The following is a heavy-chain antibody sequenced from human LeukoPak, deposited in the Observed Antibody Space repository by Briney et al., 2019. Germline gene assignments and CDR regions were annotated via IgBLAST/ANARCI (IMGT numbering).Heavy chain of an antibody. J-gene: IGHJ4*02. V-gene: IGHV4-61*02. CDR1: AASISSGTYY. CDR2: ISTSGGT. D-gene: IGHD6-13*01. CDR3: ARHRETAAGTMDY. Sequence: TASETLSLTCSVSAASISSGTYYWTWIRQPAGKGLEWIGRISTSGGTNYNPSLKSRVSISMDTSKNQFSLELTSVTAADTAVYYCARHRETAAGTMDYWGQGTLVTVSS.